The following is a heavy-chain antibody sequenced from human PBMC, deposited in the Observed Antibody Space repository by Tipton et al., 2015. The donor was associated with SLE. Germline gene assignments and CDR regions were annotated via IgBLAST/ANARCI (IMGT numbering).Heavy chain of an antibody. V-gene: IGHV4-59*11. J-gene: IGHJ6*02. CDR3: ARGGLVHYYFYGMDV. CDR2: INHSGST. CDR1: GGSISSHY. D-gene: IGHD6-19*01. Sequence: TLSLTCTVSGGSISSHYWSWIRQPPGKGLEWIGEINHSGSTNYNPSLKSRVTISVDTSKNQFSLKLSSVTAADTAVYYCARGGLVHYYFYGMDVWGQGTTVPVSS.